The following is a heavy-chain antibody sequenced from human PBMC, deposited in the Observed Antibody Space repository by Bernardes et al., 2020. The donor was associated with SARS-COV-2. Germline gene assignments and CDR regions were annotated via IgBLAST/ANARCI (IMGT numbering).Heavy chain of an antibody. J-gene: IGHJ4*02. Sequence: VESLFLSCAASGFTFRNSAMSWVRQAPGEGLGWVSSISSCGGVTYYADSVKGRFTFSRDNSMNTLYLQMSSLRAEDTAVYYCAKVWSSSWHFFDSWGQGTLVTGSS. CDR2: ISSCGGVT. CDR3: AKVWSSSWHFFDS. V-gene: IGHV3-23*01. CDR1: GFTFRNSA. D-gene: IGHD3-3*01.